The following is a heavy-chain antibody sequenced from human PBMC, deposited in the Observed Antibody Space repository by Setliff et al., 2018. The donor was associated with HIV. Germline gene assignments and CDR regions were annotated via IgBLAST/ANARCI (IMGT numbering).Heavy chain of an antibody. CDR3: ARDSGGYNYGFAVGSFDY. V-gene: IGHV4-39*07. J-gene: IGHJ4*02. CDR1: GDSTSSSSSY. D-gene: IGHD5-18*01. Sequence: ETLSLTCTVSGDSTSSSSSYWGWIRQPPGKGLEWIGSIYYSGSTNYNPSLKSRITISIDTSKSQFSLKLTSVAAADTAVYYCARDSGGYNYGFAVGSFDYWGQGALVTVSS. CDR2: IYYSGST.